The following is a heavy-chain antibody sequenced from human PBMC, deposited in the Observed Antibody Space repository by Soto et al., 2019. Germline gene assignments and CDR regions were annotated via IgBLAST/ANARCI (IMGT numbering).Heavy chain of an antibody. Sequence: SETLSLTCTVSGGSISSYYWSWIRQPPGKGLEWIGYIYYSGSTNYNPSLKSRVTISVDTSKNQFSLKLSSVTAADTAVYYCARGLVGDYAAVWFDPWGQGTLVTLSS. J-gene: IGHJ5*02. CDR3: ARGLVGDYAAVWFDP. CDR2: IYYSGST. V-gene: IGHV4-59*12. D-gene: IGHD4-17*01. CDR1: GGSISSYY.